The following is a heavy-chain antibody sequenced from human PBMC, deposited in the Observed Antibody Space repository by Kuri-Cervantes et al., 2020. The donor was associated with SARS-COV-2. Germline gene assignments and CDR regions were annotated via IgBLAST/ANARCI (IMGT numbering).Heavy chain of an antibody. CDR3: ARLYDSSGYYYPAFDY. CDR1: GGSISGSSYY. D-gene: IGHD3-22*01. V-gene: IGHV4-39*01. Sequence: SETLSLTCTVSGGSISGSSYYWGWIRQPPGKGLEWIGSIHYSGSTYYNPSLKTRVTISVDTSKNQFSLRLSSLTAADTAVYYCARLYDSSGYYYPAFDYWGQGTLVTVSS. CDR2: IHYSGST. J-gene: IGHJ4*02.